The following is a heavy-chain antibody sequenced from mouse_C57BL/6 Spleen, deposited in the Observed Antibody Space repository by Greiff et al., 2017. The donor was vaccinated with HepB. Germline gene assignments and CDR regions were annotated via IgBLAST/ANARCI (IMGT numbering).Heavy chain of an antibody. CDR1: GYSFTDYN. CDR2: INPNYGTT. CDR3: ARGGSTMVTTRAMDY. V-gene: IGHV1-39*01. Sequence: VQLKESGPELVKPGASVKISCKASGYSFTDYNMNWVKQSNGKSLEWIGVINPNYGTTSYNQKFKGKATLTVDQSSSTAYMQLNSLTSEDSAVYYCARGGSTMVTTRAMDYWGQGTSVTVSS. D-gene: IGHD2-2*01. J-gene: IGHJ4*01.